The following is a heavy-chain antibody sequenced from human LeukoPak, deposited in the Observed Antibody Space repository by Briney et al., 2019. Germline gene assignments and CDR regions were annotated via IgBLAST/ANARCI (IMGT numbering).Heavy chain of an antibody. CDR2: KYYSGSA. D-gene: IGHD2-2*01. Sequence: LSLLCNVSVVAETDVRYFWTSIPRYPATVLERNGYKYYSGSAKYNPSLKSRLTISIDTSKNQFSLQLSSVTAADTATYYCAAPYCSSISCLDVFNMWGQGTRVTVSS. CDR1: VVAETDVRYF. J-gene: IGHJ3*02. V-gene: IGHV4-31*03. CDR3: AAPYCSSISCLDVFNM.